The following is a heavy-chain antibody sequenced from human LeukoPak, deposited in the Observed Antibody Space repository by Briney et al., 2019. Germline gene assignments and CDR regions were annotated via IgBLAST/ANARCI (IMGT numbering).Heavy chain of an antibody. CDR2: ISGSGSGGST. CDR1: GFTFSTSA. CDR3: AKSGYNRFDY. J-gene: IGHJ4*02. D-gene: IGHD5-24*01. Sequence: GGSLRLSCAASGFTFSTSAMSWVRQAPGKGLEWVSNISGSGSGGSTYYADSVKGRFTISRDNSKNTLYLQMNSLRAEDTAVYYCAKSGYNRFDYWGQGTLVTVSS. V-gene: IGHV3-23*01.